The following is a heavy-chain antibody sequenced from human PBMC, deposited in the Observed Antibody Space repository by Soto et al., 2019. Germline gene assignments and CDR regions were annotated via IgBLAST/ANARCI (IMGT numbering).Heavy chain of an antibody. CDR2: IKEDSTYI. CDR3: VRDFGRYFRSGYMDV. D-gene: IGHD3-9*01. CDR1: GFTFSAFT. V-gene: IGHV3-21*02. J-gene: IGHJ6*03. Sequence: EVRLVESGGGLVKPGGSLRLSCAASGFTFSAFTLNWVRQAPGKGRGWLSSIKEDSTYIYYGDSLRGRSTISRDNAKDSLYLQIDSLRAEDTAVYYCVRDFGRYFRSGYMDVWGDGATVIVS.